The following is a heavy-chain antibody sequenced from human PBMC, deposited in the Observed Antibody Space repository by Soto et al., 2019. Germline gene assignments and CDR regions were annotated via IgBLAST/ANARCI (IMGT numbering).Heavy chain of an antibody. J-gene: IGHJ6*02. D-gene: IGHD7-27*01. V-gene: IGHV3-33*08. CDR2: IWYDGNDK. Sequence: GGSLRLSCAASGFTFSSYSMNWVRQAPGKGLEWVAVIWYDGNDKYYADSVKGRFTISRDNSRNTLFLQMSSLRAEDTAVYNCARGVGNFYYAMDVWGQGTTVTVSS. CDR1: GFTFSSYS. CDR3: ARGVGNFYYAMDV.